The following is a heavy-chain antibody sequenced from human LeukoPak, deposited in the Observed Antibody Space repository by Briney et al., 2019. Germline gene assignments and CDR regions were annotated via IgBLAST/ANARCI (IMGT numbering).Heavy chain of an antibody. CDR1: GGSFSGYY. CDR2: INHSGST. CDR3: ARVPGGSLNWFDP. D-gene: IGHD1-1*01. V-gene: IGHV4-34*01. Sequence: WETLSLTCAVYGGSFSGYYWSWIRQPPGKGLEWIGEINHSGSTNYNPSLKSRVTISVDTSKNQFSLKLSSVTAADTAVYYCARVPGGSLNWFDPWGQGTLVTVSS. J-gene: IGHJ5*02.